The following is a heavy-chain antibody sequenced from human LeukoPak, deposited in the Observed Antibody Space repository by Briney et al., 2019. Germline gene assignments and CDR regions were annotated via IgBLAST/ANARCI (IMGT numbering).Heavy chain of an antibody. CDR2: IKQDGSEK. J-gene: IGHJ6*03. D-gene: IGHD6-13*01. CDR1: GFTFSSYW. CDR3: AREGKQPYYYYMDV. V-gene: IGHV3-7*01. Sequence: PGGSLRLSCAAAGFTFSSYWMSWVRQAAGKGLEWVANIKQDGSEKYYVDSVKGRFTISRDNAKNSLYLQMNSLRAEDTAVYYCAREGKQPYYYYMDVWGKGTTVTVSS.